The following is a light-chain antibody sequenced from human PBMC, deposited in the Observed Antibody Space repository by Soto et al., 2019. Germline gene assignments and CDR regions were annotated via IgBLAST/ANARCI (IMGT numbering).Light chain of an antibody. CDR2: EVS. CDR3: TSYTRDTALV. V-gene: IGLV2-14*01. CDR1: SSDVGTYNY. Sequence: QSVLTQPASVSGSPGQSITISCTGTSSDVGTYNYVSWYQHHPGKAPKLIIYEVSNRPSGVSNRFPGSKSGSTASLTIFGLQAEDEADYHCTSYTRDTALVFGTGTKLTVL. J-gene: IGLJ1*01.